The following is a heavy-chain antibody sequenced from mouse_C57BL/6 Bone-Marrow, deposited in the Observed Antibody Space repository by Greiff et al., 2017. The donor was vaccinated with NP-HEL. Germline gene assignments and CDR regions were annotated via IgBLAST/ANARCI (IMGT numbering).Heavy chain of an antibody. CDR2: ISYDGSN. CDR3: ARRGQFDY. J-gene: IGHJ2*01. V-gene: IGHV3-6*01. CDR1: GYSITSGYY. Sequence: EVKLQESGPGLVKPSQSLSLTCSVTGYSITSGYYWNWIRQFPGNKLEWMGYISYDGSNNYNPSLKNRISITRDTSKNQFFLKLNSVTTEDTATYYCARRGQFDYWGQGTTLTVSS.